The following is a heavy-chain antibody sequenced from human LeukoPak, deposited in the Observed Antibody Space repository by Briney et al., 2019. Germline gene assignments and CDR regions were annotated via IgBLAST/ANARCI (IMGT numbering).Heavy chain of an antibody. J-gene: IGHJ5*02. Sequence: GGSLRLSCAASGFTFSSYAMTWVRQAPGKGLEWVSVSSGSDGSTYYADSVKGRFTISRDNTKNTLYLQMNSLRAEDTAVYYCARVKGGSYGSGSYEDWFDPWGQGTLVTVSS. CDR2: SSGSDGST. V-gene: IGHV3-23*01. D-gene: IGHD3-10*01. CDR3: ARVKGGSYGSGSYEDWFDP. CDR1: GFTFSSYA.